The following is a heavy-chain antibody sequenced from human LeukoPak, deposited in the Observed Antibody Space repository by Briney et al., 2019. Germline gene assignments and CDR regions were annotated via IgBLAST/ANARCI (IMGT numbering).Heavy chain of an antibody. CDR2: ISAYSGNT. J-gene: IGHJ4*02. CDR1: GYTFTSYG. D-gene: IGHD6-6*01. CDR3: ARVDAHEYSSSSADY. Sequence: ASVKVSFKASGYTFTSYGISWVRQALGQGLEWMGWISAYSGNTNYAQKLQGRVTMTTDTSTSTAYMELRSLRSDDTAVYYCARVDAHEYSSSSADYWGQGTLATVSS. V-gene: IGHV1-18*01.